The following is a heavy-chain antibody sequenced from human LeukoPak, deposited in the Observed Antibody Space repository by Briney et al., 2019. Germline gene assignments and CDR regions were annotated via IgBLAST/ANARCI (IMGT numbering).Heavy chain of an antibody. J-gene: IGHJ6*02. D-gene: IGHD4-17*01. Sequence: GESLKISCKASGFSFTFTKNWIGWVGQVPGKGLEWMGIIYPVDSDIRYNPSFQGQVTISVDKSISTTYLQWSSLKASDTAIYYCARHLATVTASRQYYYYGMDVWGQGTTVTVSS. CDR2: IYPVDSDI. V-gene: IGHV5-51*01. CDR1: GFSFTFTKNW. CDR3: ARHLATVTASRQYYYYGMDV.